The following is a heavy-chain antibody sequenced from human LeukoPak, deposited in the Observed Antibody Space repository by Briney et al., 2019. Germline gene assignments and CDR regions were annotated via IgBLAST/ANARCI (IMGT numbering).Heavy chain of an antibody. V-gene: IGHV4-34*01. Sequence: PSETLSLTCAVYGGSFSGYYWSWIRQPPGKGLEWIGEINHSGSTNYNPSLKSRVTISVDTSKNQFSLKLSSVTAADTAVYYCARGQRFGDFDYWGQGTLVTVSS. CDR1: GGSFSGYY. CDR3: ARGQRFGDFDY. J-gene: IGHJ4*02. CDR2: INHSGST. D-gene: IGHD3-10*01.